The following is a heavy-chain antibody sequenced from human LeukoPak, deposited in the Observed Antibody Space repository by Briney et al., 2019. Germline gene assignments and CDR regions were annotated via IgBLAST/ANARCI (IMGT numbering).Heavy chain of an antibody. CDR3: ARSGKQLGSLDY. J-gene: IGHJ4*02. V-gene: IGHV1-18*01. CDR2: ISAYNGNT. CDR1: GYTFTSYG. D-gene: IGHD6-13*01. Sequence: ASVKVSCKASGYTFTSYGISWVRQAPGQGLEWMGWISAYNGNTNYAQKVQGRVTMTIDTSTSTAYMELRSLRSDDTAVYYCARSGKQLGSLDYWGQGTLVTVSS.